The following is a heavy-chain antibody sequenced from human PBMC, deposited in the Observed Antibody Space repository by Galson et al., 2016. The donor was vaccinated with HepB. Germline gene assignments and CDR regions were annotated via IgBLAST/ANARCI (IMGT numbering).Heavy chain of an antibody. V-gene: IGHV1-2*06. CDR1: GYTFTGYY. J-gene: IGHJ4*02. Sequence: SVKVSCKASGYTFTGYYMHWVRQAPGQGLEWMGRINPNSGGADYAQRFDDRVTLTRDTSISTVCMELSGLRSDDTAVYYCARSFDYWGQGTLVTVSS. CDR3: ARSFDY. CDR2: INPNSGGA.